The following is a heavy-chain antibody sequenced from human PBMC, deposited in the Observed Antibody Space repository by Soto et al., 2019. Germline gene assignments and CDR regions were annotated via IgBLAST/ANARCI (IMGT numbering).Heavy chain of an antibody. D-gene: IGHD1-7*01. J-gene: IGHJ4*02. CDR1: GSTFTRYS. V-gene: IGHV3-21*06. CDR3: ARESEELTSNFDY. CDR2: ISSTTNYI. Sequence: EVQLVESGGGLVKPGGSLRLSCAASGSTFTRYSMNWVRQAPGKGLEWVSSISSTTNYIYYGDSMKGRFTISRDNAKNSLYLEMYSLRAEDTAVYYFARESEELTSNFDYWGQGTLVTVSS.